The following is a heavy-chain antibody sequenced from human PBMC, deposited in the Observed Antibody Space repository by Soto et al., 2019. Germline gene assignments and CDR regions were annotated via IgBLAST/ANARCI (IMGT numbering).Heavy chain of an antibody. CDR2: ISYDGSNK. V-gene: IGHV3-30-3*01. CDR1: GFTFSSYA. Sequence: QVQLVESGGGVVQPGRSLRLSCAASGFTFSSYAMHWVRQAPGKGLEWVAVISYDGSNKYYADSVKGRFTISRDNSKNTLYLQMNSLRAEDTAVYYCARRSTGHYGMDVWGQGTTVTVS. CDR3: ARRSTGHYGMDV. J-gene: IGHJ6*02. D-gene: IGHD3-10*01.